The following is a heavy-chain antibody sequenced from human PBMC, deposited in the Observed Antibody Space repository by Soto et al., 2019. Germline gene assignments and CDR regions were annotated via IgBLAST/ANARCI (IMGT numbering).Heavy chain of an antibody. CDR1: GGSISSGAYY. CDR2: IYYSGST. D-gene: IGHD4-17*01. CDR3: ARTYGDYARGYYYYDGMDV. Sequence: QVQLQESGPGLVKPSQTLSLTCTVSGGSISSGAYYWSWIRQHPGKGLEWIGYIYYSGSTYYNPSLKSRVTISVDTSKTQFSLKLSSVTAADTAVYYCARTYGDYARGYYYYDGMDVWGQGTTVTVSS. J-gene: IGHJ6*02. V-gene: IGHV4-31*03.